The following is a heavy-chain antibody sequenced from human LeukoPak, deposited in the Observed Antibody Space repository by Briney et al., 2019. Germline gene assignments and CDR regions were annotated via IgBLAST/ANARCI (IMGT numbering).Heavy chain of an antibody. CDR2: IYYRGST. D-gene: IGHD4-17*01. CDR1: GGSISGYY. CDR3: ARRGATVTTFYAFDI. Sequence: PSETLSLTCTVSGGSISGYYWSWIRLPPGKGLEWVGYIYYRGSTNYNPSLKSRVTVSVDTSKNQFSLKLSSVTAADTGVYYCARRGATVTTFYAFDIWGQGTMVTVSS. J-gene: IGHJ3*02. V-gene: IGHV4-59*01.